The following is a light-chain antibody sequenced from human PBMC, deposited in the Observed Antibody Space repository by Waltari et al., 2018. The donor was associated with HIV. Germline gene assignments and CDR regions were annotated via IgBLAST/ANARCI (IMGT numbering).Light chain of an antibody. V-gene: IGKV3-20*01. CDR1: QSISRRY. J-gene: IGKJ1*01. Sequence: EVVLTQSPGTLSLSPGERAALSCRASQSISRRYLAWYQQKPGQAPRRLIHGISNRATGIPDRFSGSGSGTDFTLTISRLESEDFAVYYCQQYGNSPRTFGQGTKVEIK. CDR3: QQYGNSPRT. CDR2: GIS.